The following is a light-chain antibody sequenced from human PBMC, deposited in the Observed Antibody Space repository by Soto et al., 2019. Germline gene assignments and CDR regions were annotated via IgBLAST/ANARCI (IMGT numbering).Light chain of an antibody. CDR2: AAS. Sequence: DVQVTQSPSSLSASVGDRVTITCRASQTINSFINWYQQKPGKAPQLLIFAASNLQSGVPSRFSGTGSGTDFTLTISSLQPEDFATYYCLQTYSAPRAFGQGTKVESK. CDR3: LQTYSAPRA. J-gene: IGKJ1*01. V-gene: IGKV1-39*01. CDR1: QTINSF.